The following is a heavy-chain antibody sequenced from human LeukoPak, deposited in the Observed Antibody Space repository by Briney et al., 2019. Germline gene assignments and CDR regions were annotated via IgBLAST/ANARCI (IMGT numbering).Heavy chain of an antibody. J-gene: IGHJ4*02. CDR3: ARSITMIVVVTTSYFDY. CDR2: IYYSGST. Sequence: SETLSLTCTVSGGSISSSSYYWGWIRQAPGKELEWIGSIYYSGSTYYNPSLKSRVTISVDTSKNQFSLKLSSVTAADTAVYYCARSITMIVVVTTSYFDYWGQGTLVTVSS. V-gene: IGHV4-39*01. D-gene: IGHD3-22*01. CDR1: GGSISSSSYY.